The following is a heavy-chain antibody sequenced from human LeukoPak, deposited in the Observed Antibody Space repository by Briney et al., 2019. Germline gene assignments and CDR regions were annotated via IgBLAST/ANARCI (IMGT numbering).Heavy chain of an antibody. D-gene: IGHD5-18*01. CDR2: ISNSSSYI. Sequence: GGSLRLSCAASGFTFSSYSMNWVRQAPGKGLEWVSSISNSSSYIYYADSVKGRFTISRDNAKNSLYLQMNSLRAEDTAVYYCARGPAAMVNFDYWGQGTLVTVSS. CDR3: ARGPAAMVNFDY. V-gene: IGHV3-21*01. CDR1: GFTFSSYS. J-gene: IGHJ4*02.